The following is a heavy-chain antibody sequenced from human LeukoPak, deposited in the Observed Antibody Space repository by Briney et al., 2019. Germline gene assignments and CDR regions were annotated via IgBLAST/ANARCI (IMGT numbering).Heavy chain of an antibody. CDR3: ARVYYDSSGYLSQYNAFDI. Sequence: ASVKVSCKASGYTFTSYGISWVRQAPGQGLEWMGWISAYNGNTNYAQKLQGRVTMTTDKSTSTAYMELSSLRSEDTAVYYCARVYYDSSGYLSQYNAFDIWGQGTMVTVSS. V-gene: IGHV1-18*01. D-gene: IGHD3-22*01. CDR2: ISAYNGNT. J-gene: IGHJ3*02. CDR1: GYTFTSYG.